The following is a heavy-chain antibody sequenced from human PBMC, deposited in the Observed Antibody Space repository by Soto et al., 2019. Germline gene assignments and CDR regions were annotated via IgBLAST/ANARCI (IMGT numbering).Heavy chain of an antibody. CDR3: ARGEQQLVEAPL. CDR2: ISYDGSNK. D-gene: IGHD6-13*01. J-gene: IGHJ4*02. V-gene: IGHV3-30-3*01. Sequence: GGSLRLSCAASGFTFSSYAMHWVRQAPGKGLEWVAVISYDGSNKYYADSVKGRFTISRDNSKNTLYLQMNSLRAEDTAVYYCARGEQQLVEAPLWGQGTLVTVSS. CDR1: GFTFSSYA.